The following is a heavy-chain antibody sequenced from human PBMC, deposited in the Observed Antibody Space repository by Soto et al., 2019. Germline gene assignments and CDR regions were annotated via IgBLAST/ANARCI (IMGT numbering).Heavy chain of an antibody. J-gene: IGHJ4*02. V-gene: IGHV1-69*12. CDR1: GGTFSSYA. CDR2: IIPMYGTA. D-gene: IGHD3-3*01. Sequence: QVQLVQSGAEVKKPGSSVKVSCKASGGTFSSYAINWVRQAPGQGLEWMGGIIPMYGTANYAQKFQGRVTITADDSTSTAYMELRSLRSEDTAVYYCARPIVYYDFWSGYPPFDYWGQGTLVTVSS. CDR3: ARPIVYYDFWSGYPPFDY.